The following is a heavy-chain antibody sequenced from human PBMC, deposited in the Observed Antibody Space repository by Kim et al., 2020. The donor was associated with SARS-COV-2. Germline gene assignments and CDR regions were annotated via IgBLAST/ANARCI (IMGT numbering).Heavy chain of an antibody. CDR2: IYYSGST. J-gene: IGHJ4*02. V-gene: IGHV4-59*13. CDR1: GGSISSYY. Sequence: SETLSLTCTVSGGSISSYYWSWIRQPPGKGLEWIGYIYYSGSTNYNPSLKSRVTISVDTSKNQFSLKLSSVTAADTAVYYCARVSYDSSGYYYVARDWGQGTLVTVSS. CDR3: ARVSYDSSGYYYVARD. D-gene: IGHD3-22*01.